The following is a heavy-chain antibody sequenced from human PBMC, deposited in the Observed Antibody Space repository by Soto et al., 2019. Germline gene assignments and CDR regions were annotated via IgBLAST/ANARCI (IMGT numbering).Heavy chain of an antibody. J-gene: IGHJ4*02. V-gene: IGHV3-23*01. Sequence: PGGSMRLCCAASRVTVNISVMGLVFQAPERRLEWVSAISGSGGNIYNADSMKGRFTISRDNSRNTLYLQMNSLRAEDAAVYYCAKEDGGYISAGGTPYYFDYWVQGTQVTAPQ. D-gene: IGHD6-13*01. CDR3: AKEDGGYISAGGTPYYFDY. CDR2: ISGSGGNI. CDR1: RVTVNISV.